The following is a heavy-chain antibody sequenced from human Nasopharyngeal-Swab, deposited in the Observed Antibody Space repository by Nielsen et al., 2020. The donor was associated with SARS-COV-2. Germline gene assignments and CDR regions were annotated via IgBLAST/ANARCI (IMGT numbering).Heavy chain of an antibody. CDR3: ARGLGQYYYDSSGYYFFDY. J-gene: IGHJ4*02. CDR1: GGSFRGYY. CDR2: INHRGST. V-gene: IGHV4-34*01. D-gene: IGHD3-22*01. Sequence: SETLSLTCAVYGGSFRGYYWCWIRQPPGKGLEWIGEINHRGSTNYNPSLKSRVPISVDTSKNQFSLKLTSVTAADTAVYYCARGLGQYYYDSSGYYFFDYWGQGTLVTVSS.